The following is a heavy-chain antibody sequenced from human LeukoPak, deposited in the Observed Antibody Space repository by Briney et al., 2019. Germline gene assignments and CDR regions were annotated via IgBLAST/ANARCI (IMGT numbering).Heavy chain of an antibody. CDR2: IYYSGST. Sequence: SETLSLTCTVSGGSISSYYWSWIRQPPGKGLEWIGYIYYSGSTNYNPSLKSRVTISVDTSKNQFSLKLSSVTAADTAVYYCARAPIVVVTAPDYWGQGTLVTVSS. V-gene: IGHV4-59*08. D-gene: IGHD2-21*02. CDR3: ARAPIVVVTAPDY. J-gene: IGHJ4*02. CDR1: GGSISSYY.